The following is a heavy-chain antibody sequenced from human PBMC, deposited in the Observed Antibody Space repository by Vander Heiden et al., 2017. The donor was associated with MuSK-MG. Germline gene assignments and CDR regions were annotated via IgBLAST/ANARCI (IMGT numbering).Heavy chain of an antibody. CDR3: SPHYDILTGTPFDFGH. V-gene: IGHV3-49*03. CDR1: GFTFRDYA. Sequence: EVQVVESGGGLIEPGRSLRLICRLSGFTFRDYALSWFRQPPGKGLEWVGFIRSKPYGGTTEFSAAVGGRFTISRDDSNNLAYLHVNSLRIDDTAVYYCSPHYDILTGTPFDFGHWGQGSLVTVSS. D-gene: IGHD3-9*01. CDR2: IRSKPYGGTT. J-gene: IGHJ4*02.